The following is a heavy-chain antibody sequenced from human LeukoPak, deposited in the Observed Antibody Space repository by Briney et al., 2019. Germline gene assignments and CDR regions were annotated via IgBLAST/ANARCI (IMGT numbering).Heavy chain of an antibody. J-gene: IGHJ3*02. CDR1: GGSFSGYY. D-gene: IGHD3-3*01. V-gene: IGHV4-34*01. Sequence: SETLSLTCAVYGGSFSGYYWSWIRQPPGKGLEWIGEINHSGSTNYNPSLKSRVTISVDTSKNQFSLKLSSVTAADTAVYYCARGPRITIFGVVIMGAFNTWAKGQWSPSLQ. CDR3: ARGPRITIFGVVIMGAFNT. CDR2: INHSGST.